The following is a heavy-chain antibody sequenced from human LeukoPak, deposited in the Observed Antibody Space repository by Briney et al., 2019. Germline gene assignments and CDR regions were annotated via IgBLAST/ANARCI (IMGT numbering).Heavy chain of an antibody. J-gene: IGHJ6*03. V-gene: IGHV3-23*01. Sequence: PGGSLRLSCAASGFTFSSYAMSWVRRAPGKGLEWVSTIIGSGGSTYYADSVKGRFTISRDNAKNSLYLQMNSLRAEDTAVYYCARATMANYYYYYMDVWGKGTTVTISS. D-gene: IGHD3-10*01. CDR3: ARATMANYYYYYMDV. CDR2: IIGSGGST. CDR1: GFTFSSYA.